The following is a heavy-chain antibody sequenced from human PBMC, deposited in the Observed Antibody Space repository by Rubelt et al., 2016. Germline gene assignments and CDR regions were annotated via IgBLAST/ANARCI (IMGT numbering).Heavy chain of an antibody. Sequence: QVQLQQWGAGLLKPSETLSLTCAVYGGSFSGYYWSWIRQSPGKGLEWIGEINHSGSTNYNPSLKSRVTISTDASKNQFSRKLTSVTAADTAVYYCSVLPDVDYWGQGTLVTVSS. D-gene: IGHD4/OR15-4a*01. J-gene: IGHJ4*02. V-gene: IGHV4-34*01. CDR2: INHSGST. CDR3: SVLPDVDY. CDR1: GGSFSGYY.